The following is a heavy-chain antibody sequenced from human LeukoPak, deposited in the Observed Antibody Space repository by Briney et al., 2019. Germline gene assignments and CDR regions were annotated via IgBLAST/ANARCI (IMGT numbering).Heavy chain of an antibody. CDR3: ARVSPGSYGMDV. Sequence: SETLSLTCTVSGGSISSYYWSWIRQPPGKGLEWIGYIYYSGSTNYNPSLKSRVTISVDTSKNQFSLKLSSVTAADTAVYYCARVSPGSYGMDVWDQGTTVTVSS. CDR1: GGSISSYY. J-gene: IGHJ6*02. V-gene: IGHV4-59*01. CDR2: IYYSGST. D-gene: IGHD3-10*01.